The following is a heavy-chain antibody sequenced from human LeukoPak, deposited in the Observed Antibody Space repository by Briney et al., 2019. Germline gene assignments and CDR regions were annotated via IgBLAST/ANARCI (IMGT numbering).Heavy chain of an antibody. D-gene: IGHD1-26*01. CDR2: IHSDGTT. CDR3: AREGWEELGHYFDY. CDR1: GFPVSSNY. J-gene: IGHJ4*02. V-gene: IGHV3-53*01. Sequence: GGSLRLSCAASGFPVSSNYMTWVRQAPQKGLEWVSTIHSDGTTYYVDSVKGRFLISRDISQNTVYHEMNSLRAEDAAVYYCAREGWEELGHYFDYWGQGTVVTVSS.